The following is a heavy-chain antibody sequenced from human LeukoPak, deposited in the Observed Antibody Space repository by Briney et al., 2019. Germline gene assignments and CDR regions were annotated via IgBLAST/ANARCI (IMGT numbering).Heavy chain of an antibody. CDR3: ARDYVAAAGTVDY. D-gene: IGHD6-13*01. CDR1: GFTFSSYE. V-gene: IGHV3-21*05. CDR2: ISSSSSYI. Sequence: GGSLRLSCAASGFTFSSYEMNWVRQAPGKGLEWVSYISSSSSYIYYADSVKGRFTISRDNAKNSLYLQMNSLRAEDTAVYYCARDYVAAAGTVDYWGQGTLVTVSS. J-gene: IGHJ4*02.